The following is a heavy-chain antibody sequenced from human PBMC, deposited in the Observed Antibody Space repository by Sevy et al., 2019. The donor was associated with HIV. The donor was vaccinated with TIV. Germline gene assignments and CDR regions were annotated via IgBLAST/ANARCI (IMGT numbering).Heavy chain of an antibody. Sequence: ASVKVACKASGYTFTSYGISWVRQAPGQGLEWMGWISAYNGNTNYAKKLQGRVTMTTDTSTSTAYMELRSLRSDDTAVYYCARGDLRGVIGYFQHWGQGTLVTVSS. CDR3: ARGDLRGVIGYFQH. CDR2: ISAYNGNT. V-gene: IGHV1-18*01. CDR1: GYTFTSYG. D-gene: IGHD3-10*01. J-gene: IGHJ1*01.